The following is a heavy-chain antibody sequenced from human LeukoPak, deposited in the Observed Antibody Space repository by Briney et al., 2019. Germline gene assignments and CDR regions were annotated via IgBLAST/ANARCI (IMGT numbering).Heavy chain of an antibody. V-gene: IGHV1-18*04. J-gene: IGHJ4*02. Sequence: ASVKVSCKASGYTFTGYYMHWVRQAPGQGLEWMGWISAYNGNTNYAQKLQGRVTMTTDTSTSTAYMELRSLRSDDTAVYYCASSGGWYYDSSGYYYWGQGTLVTVSS. CDR1: GYTFTGYY. D-gene: IGHD3-22*01. CDR3: ASSGGWYYDSSGYYY. CDR2: ISAYNGNT.